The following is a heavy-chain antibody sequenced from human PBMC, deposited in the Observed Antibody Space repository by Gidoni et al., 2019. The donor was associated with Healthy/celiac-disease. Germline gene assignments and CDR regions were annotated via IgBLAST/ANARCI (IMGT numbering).Heavy chain of an antibody. CDR3: ARPGGSDSFDY. Sequence: YSMNWVRQAPGKGLEWLPSISSSSSYIYYAGSVTGRFTISRDNAKNPRYLQMNSLGADDSAVYYCARPGGSDSFDYWGQGTLVTVSS. D-gene: IGHD1-26*01. CDR1: YS. V-gene: IGHV3-21*01. J-gene: IGHJ4*02. CDR2: ISSSSSYI.